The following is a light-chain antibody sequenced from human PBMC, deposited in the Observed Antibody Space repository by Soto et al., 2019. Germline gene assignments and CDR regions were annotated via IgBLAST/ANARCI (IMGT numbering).Light chain of an antibody. J-gene: IGKJ1*01. CDR2: GAS. CDR3: QQSHSAWT. Sequence: DIQMTQSPSSLSASVGDRVTLTCRASQSISIFLNWYQQKPGKAPKVLIYGASSLQTGVPSRFSGSGSGTAFTLPISSLQPEDFATYYCQQSHSAWTFGHGTKVEIK. V-gene: IGKV1-39*01. CDR1: QSISIF.